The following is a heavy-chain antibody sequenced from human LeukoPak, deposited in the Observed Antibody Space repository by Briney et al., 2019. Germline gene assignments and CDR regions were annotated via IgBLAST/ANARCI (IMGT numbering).Heavy chain of an antibody. CDR2: INQDESAR. V-gene: IGHV3-7*05. CDR3: ARGDQFGFDI. J-gene: IGHJ3*02. Sequence: GGSLRLSCAASEFTFSNYWMYWVRQAPGKGLEWVANINQDESARNYVDSVKGRFTISRDNANNLLYLQMNSLRADDTAVYYCARGDQFGFDIWGQGTMVTVSS. CDR1: EFTFSNYW. D-gene: IGHD3-16*01.